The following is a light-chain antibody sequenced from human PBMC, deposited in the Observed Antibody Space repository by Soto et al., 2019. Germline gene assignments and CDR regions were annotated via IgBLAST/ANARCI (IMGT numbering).Light chain of an antibody. J-gene: IGLJ3*02. Sequence: QAVVTQPPSASGTPGQRVTISCSGSSSNIGSNIVNWYQQLPGTAPKLLIYSNNQRPSGVPDRFSGSKSGTSASLAISGLQSEDEADYYCAAWDASLNGWVFGGGTKLTVL. CDR3: AAWDASLNGWV. V-gene: IGLV1-44*01. CDR1: SSNIGSNI. CDR2: SNN.